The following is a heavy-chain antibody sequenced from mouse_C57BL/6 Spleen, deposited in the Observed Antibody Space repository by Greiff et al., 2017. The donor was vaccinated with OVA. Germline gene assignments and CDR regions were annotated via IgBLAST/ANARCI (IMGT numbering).Heavy chain of an antibody. Sequence: VQLQQSGAELVKPGASVKVSCKASGYTFTSYWMHWVKQRPGQGLEWIGRIHPSDSGTNYNHKFKGKATLTVDKSSSTAYMQLSSLTSEDSAVYYCAIQDYKDYDGFPYDFDYWGQGTTLTVSS. J-gene: IGHJ2*01. CDR3: AIQDYKDYDGFPYDFDY. CDR2: IHPSDSGT. V-gene: IGHV1-74*01. CDR1: GYTFTSYW. D-gene: IGHD2-4*01.